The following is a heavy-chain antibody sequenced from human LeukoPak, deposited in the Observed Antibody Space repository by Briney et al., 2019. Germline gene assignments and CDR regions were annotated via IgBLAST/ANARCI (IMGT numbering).Heavy chain of an antibody. V-gene: IGHV4-39*07. CDR2: IYYGGST. CDR3: ASSGPRGYFQH. J-gene: IGHJ1*01. CDR1: GGSISSSNYY. Sequence: SGTLSLTCSVSGGSISSSNYYWGWIRQPPGKGLEWIGSIYYGGSTYYNPSLKSRVTIAVDTSKNQFFLKLNSVTAADTAVYYCASSGPRGYFQHWGQGTLVTVSS. D-gene: IGHD1-26*01.